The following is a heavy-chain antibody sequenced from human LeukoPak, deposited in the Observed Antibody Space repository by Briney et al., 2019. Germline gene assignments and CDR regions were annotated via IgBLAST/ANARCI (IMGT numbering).Heavy chain of an antibody. V-gene: IGHV3-66*01. J-gene: IGHJ3*02. D-gene: IGHD5-18*01. Sequence: GGSLRLSCAASGFTFSSYWMTWVRQAPGKGLEWVSVIYSGGSTYYADSVKGRFTISRDNSKNTLYLQMNSLRAEDTAVYYCARESIQLWYAFDIWGQGTMVTVSS. CDR3: ARESIQLWYAFDI. CDR2: IYSGGST. CDR1: GFTFSSYW.